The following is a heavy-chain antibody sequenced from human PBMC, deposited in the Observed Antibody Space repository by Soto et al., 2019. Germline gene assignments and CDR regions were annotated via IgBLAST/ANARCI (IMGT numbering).Heavy chain of an antibody. CDR3: SYDSSGYYYEGADY. Sequence: QVQLVQSGAEVKKPGSSVKVSCKASGGTFSSYTISWVRQAPGQGLEWMGRIIPILGIANYAQKFQGRVTITADKSTSTAYMELSSLRSEDTAVYYCSYDSSGYYYEGADYWGQGTLVTVSS. J-gene: IGHJ4*02. D-gene: IGHD3-22*01. CDR1: GGTFSSYT. V-gene: IGHV1-69*02. CDR2: IIPILGIA.